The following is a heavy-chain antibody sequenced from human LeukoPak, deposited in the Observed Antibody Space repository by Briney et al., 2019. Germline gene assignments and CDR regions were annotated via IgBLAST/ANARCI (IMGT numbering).Heavy chain of an antibody. D-gene: IGHD6-13*01. V-gene: IGHV3-30*18. J-gene: IGHJ4*02. CDR3: AKDGYSSSWNFDY. CDR2: ISYDGSNK. CDR1: GFTFSSYG. Sequence: PGGSLRLSCAASGFTFSSYGMHWVRQAPGKGLEWVAVISYDGSNKYYADSVKGRFTISRDNSKNTVHLQMNSLRAEDTAIYYCAKDGYSSSWNFDYWGQGTLVTVSS.